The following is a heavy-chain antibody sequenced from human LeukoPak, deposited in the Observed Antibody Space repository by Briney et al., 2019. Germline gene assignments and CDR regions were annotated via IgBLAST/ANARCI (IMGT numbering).Heavy chain of an antibody. V-gene: IGHV4-39*07. CDR1: GGSISSSSYY. J-gene: IGHJ4*02. CDR3: ARVRPALNTASSGYLLYYPEYFDY. D-gene: IGHD3-3*01. CDR2: IYYSGST. Sequence: PSETLSLTCTVSGGSISSSSYYWGWIRQPPGKGLEWIGSIYYSGSTYYNPSLKSRVTISVDTSKNQFSLKLSSVTAADTAVYYCARVRPALNTASSGYLLYYPEYFDYWGQGTLVTVSS.